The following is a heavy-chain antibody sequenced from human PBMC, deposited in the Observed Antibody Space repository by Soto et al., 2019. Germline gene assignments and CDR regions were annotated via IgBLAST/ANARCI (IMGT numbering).Heavy chain of an antibody. CDR1: GYLFTDYG. J-gene: IGHJ4*02. CDR3: VRVRRGQLDY. V-gene: IGHV1-18*01. CDR2: INVFNGDP. D-gene: IGHD1-1*01. Sequence: QVHLVQSGPEVKKPGASIKVSCKASGYLFTDYGIAWVRQAPGQGLEWMGWINVFNGDPRYAPNLQGRVTMTKDTTQNTGSKEPGRLRTEGTGVYFCVRVRRGQLDYWGQGSLVTVSS.